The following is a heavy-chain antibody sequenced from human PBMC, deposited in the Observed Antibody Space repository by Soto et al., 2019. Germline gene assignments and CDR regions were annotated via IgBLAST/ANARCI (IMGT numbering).Heavy chain of an antibody. Sequence: ASVKVSCKASGYTFTSYAMHWVRQAPGQRLEWMGWINAGNGNTKYSQKFQGRVTITRDTSASTAYMELSSLRSEDTAVYYCARDVSSIYGMDVWGQGTTVTVS. CDR3: ARDVSSIYGMDV. CDR2: INAGNGNT. V-gene: IGHV1-3*01. D-gene: IGHD2-8*01. CDR1: GYTFTSYA. J-gene: IGHJ6*02.